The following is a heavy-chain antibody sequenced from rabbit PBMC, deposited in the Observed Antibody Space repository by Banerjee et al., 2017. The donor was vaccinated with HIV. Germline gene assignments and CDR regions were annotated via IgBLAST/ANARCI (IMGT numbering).Heavy chain of an antibody. CDR3: ARNYDAVGYAGGAYAPYFFNL. CDR2: IYAGSSGST. V-gene: IGHV1S40*01. Sequence: QSLEESGGDLVKPGASLTLTCTASGFSFSSGYDMCWVRQAPGKGLEWIACIYAGSSGSTYYASWAKGRFTISKTSSTTVTLQMTSLTAADTATYFCARNYDAVGYAGGAYAPYFFNLWGPGTLVTVS. CDR1: GFSFSSGYD. J-gene: IGHJ4*01. D-gene: IGHD4-2*01.